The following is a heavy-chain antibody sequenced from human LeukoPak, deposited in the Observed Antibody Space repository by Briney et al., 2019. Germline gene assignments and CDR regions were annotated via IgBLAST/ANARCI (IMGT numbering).Heavy chain of an antibody. D-gene: IGHD5-18*01. CDR3: ARHADTGWFDP. CDR1: GGSISSYY. V-gene: IGHV4-59*08. CDR2: IYYSGST. Sequence: SETLSLTCTVSGGSISSYYWSWIRQPPGKGLEWIGYIYYSGSTNYNPSLKSRVTISVDTSKNQCCLRLSSVTAADTAVYYCARHADTGWFDPWGQGTLVTVSS. J-gene: IGHJ5*02.